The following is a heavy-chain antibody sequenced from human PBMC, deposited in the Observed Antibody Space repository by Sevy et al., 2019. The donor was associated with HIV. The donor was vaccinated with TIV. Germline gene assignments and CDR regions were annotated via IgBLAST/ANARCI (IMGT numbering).Heavy chain of an antibody. Sequence: SETLSLTCTVSGASITTYYWSWFRQPAGKGLEWIGRMHSGGNTNYNPSLQGRVTMSLDTSKNQFSLTLDFVTAADAAVYYCARDTGKNYWGQGIQVTVSS. CDR3: ARDTGKNY. CDR2: MHSGGNT. CDR1: GASITTYY. V-gene: IGHV4-4*07. D-gene: IGHD2-8*02. J-gene: IGHJ4*02.